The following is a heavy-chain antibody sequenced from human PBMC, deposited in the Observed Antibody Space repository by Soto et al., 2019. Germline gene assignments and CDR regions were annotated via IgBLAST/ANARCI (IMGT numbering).Heavy chain of an antibody. V-gene: IGHV4-34*02. J-gene: IGHJ3*01. CDR3: ARGTAAPFWLV. CDR1: GGSFSGFY. D-gene: IGHD2-2*01. Sequence: QVQLQQWGAGLLKPSETLSLTCAVYGGSFSGFYWSWIRQPPGKGLEWIGEITHSGITNYNPSLKSRVTVSVDTSKNQFSLKLSSVTAADTAVYYCARGTAAPFWLVWGQGTMVTVSS. CDR2: ITHSGIT.